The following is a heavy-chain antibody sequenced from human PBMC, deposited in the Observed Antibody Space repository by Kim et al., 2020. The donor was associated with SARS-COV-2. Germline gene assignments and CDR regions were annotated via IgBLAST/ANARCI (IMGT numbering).Heavy chain of an antibody. CDR3: ARERYGGY. Sequence: GSEKYYVDSVKGRFTISRDNAKSSLYLQMNSLRAEDTAVYYCARERYGGYWGQGTLVTVSS. D-gene: IGHD3-10*01. J-gene: IGHJ4*02. V-gene: IGHV3-7*01. CDR2: GSEK.